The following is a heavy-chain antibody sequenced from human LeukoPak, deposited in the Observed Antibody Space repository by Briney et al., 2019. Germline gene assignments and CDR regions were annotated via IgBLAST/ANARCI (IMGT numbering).Heavy chain of an antibody. Sequence: GGSLRLSCVASGFTFTRNWMTWVRQAPGKGLEWVGNINQDGSQENYVDSVKGRFTISRDNAKNSVYLEMNTLRAEDTALYYCGREDWGPWFDPRGQGALVTVSS. V-gene: IGHV3-7*05. CDR2: INQDGSQE. CDR1: GFTFTRNW. J-gene: IGHJ5*02. D-gene: IGHD7-27*01. CDR3: GREDWGPWFDP.